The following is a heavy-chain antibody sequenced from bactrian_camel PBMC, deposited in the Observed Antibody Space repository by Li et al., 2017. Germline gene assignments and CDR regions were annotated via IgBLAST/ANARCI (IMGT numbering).Heavy chain of an antibody. V-gene: IGHV3S44*01. J-gene: IGHJ4*01. D-gene: IGHD1*01. CDR3: AADPLAKRACNLVRGDYKY. Sequence: VQLVESGGGSVQAGGSLRLACVVSRDSSRKCLGWFRQAPGKLRERIAAIAVVDGSTWYADSVKGRFTISQDNPKSTVYLQMDGLKPEDTSMYYCAADPLAKRACNLVRGDYKYWGQGTQVTVS. CDR1: RDSSRKC. CDR2: IAVVDGST.